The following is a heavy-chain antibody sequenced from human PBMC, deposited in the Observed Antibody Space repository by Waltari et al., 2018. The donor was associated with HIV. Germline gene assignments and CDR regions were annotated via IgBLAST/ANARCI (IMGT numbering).Heavy chain of an antibody. Sequence: EVPLVESGGGLVQPGRSLRLSCADSGFPFQYFAMHWVRHGPGKGLEWVSGISWNSGSIGYADSVKGRFTISRDNAKNSLYLQMNSLRAEDTALYYCAKEGVAYYYYGMDVWGQGTTVTVSS. V-gene: IGHV3-9*01. D-gene: IGHD2-15*01. CDR2: ISWNSGSI. J-gene: IGHJ6*02. CDR3: AKEGVAYYYYGMDV. CDR1: GFPFQYFA.